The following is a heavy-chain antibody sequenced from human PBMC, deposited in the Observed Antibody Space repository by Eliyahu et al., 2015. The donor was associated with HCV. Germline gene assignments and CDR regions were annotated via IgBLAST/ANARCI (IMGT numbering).Heavy chain of an antibody. V-gene: IGHV3-23*01. D-gene: IGHD3-22*01. CDR1: GFXFXSXA. CDR3: AKDPGSSGYYLRGYYFDY. CDR2: ISGSGGST. Sequence: EVQLLESGGGXVQPGGSLRLSCAASGFXFXSXAMSWVRQAPGKGLEWVSAISGSGGSTYYADSVKGRFTISRDNSKNTLYLQMNSLRAEDTAVYYCAKDPGSSGYYLRGYYFDYWGQGTLVTVSS. J-gene: IGHJ4*02.